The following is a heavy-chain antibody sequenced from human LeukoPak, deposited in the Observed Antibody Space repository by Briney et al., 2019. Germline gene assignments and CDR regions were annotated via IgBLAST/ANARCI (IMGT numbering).Heavy chain of an antibody. D-gene: IGHD5-12*01. CDR1: GYTFTSYD. J-gene: IGHJ4*02. CDR2: MNPNSGNT. Sequence: ASVKVSCKASGYTFTSYDINWVRQASGQGLEWMGWMNPNSGNTGYAQKFQGRVTMTRNTSISTAYMELSSLRSEDTAVYYCARLSRYSGYDLVFDYWGQGTLVTVSS. V-gene: IGHV1-8*01. CDR3: ARLSRYSGYDLVFDY.